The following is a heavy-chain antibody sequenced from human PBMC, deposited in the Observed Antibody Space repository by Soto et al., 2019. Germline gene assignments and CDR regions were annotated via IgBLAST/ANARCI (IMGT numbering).Heavy chain of an antibody. CDR1: GFTLSSSE. CDR3: ARAPFTIYDTSGYYDY. D-gene: IGHD3-22*01. J-gene: IGHJ4*02. CDR2: ITSSGSTI. V-gene: IGHV3-48*03. Sequence: GGSLRLSCAASGFTLSSSEMNWVRQAPGKGLEWISYITSSGSTIYYADSVKGRFTISRDNAKNSLYLQMNSLRAEDTAVYYCARAPFTIYDTSGYYDYWGQGTLVTVSS.